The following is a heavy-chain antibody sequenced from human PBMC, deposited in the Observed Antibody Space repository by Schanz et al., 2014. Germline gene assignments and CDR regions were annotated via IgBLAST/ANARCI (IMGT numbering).Heavy chain of an antibody. D-gene: IGHD2-2*02. CDR2: IIPILGIA. Sequence: QVQLVQSGAEVKKPGSPVKVSCKASGGTFSSFGINWVRQAPGQGLEWMGRIIPILGIANYAQKFQGRVTITADKSTSTAYMELTSLRSEDTAVYYCAGTYCSSTSCYTGYYYMDVWGKGTTVTVSS. CDR3: AGTYCSSTSCYTGYYYMDV. V-gene: IGHV1-69*02. CDR1: GGTFSSFG. J-gene: IGHJ6*03.